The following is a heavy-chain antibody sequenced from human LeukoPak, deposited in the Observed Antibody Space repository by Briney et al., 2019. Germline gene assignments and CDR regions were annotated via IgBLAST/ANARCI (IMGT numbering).Heavy chain of an antibody. J-gene: IGHJ6*02. CDR3: ARHGQQLAYYYYYGMDV. V-gene: IGHV4-59*08. CDR2: IYYSGST. CDR1: GGSISSYY. D-gene: IGHD6-13*01. Sequence: SETLSLTCTVSGGSISSYYWSWIRQPPGKGLEWIGYIYYSGSTNYNPSLKSRVTISVDTSKNQFSLKLSPVTAADTAVYYCARHGQQLAYYYYYGMDVWGQGTTVTVSS.